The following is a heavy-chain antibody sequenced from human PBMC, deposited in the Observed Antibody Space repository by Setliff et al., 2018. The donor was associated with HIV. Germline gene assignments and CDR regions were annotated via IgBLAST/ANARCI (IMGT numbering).Heavy chain of an antibody. Sequence: SETLSLTCTVSGGSISSYYWSWIRQPPGKGLEWIGYIYYSGSTNYNPSLKSRVTISVDTSKNQFSLKLSSVTAEDTALYYCARFPQDWGQGTLVTVSS. CDR3: ARFPQD. CDR2: IYYSGST. V-gene: IGHV4-59*08. CDR1: GGSISSYY. J-gene: IGHJ4*02.